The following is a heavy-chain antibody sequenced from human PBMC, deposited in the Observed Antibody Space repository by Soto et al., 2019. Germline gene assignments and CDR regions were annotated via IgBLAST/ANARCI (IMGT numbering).Heavy chain of an antibody. CDR3: TTGLVGATRDSYYYYGMDV. CDR2: IKSKTDGGTT. CDR1: GFTFSNAW. J-gene: IGHJ6*02. V-gene: IGHV3-15*01. D-gene: IGHD1-26*01. Sequence: GGSLRLSCAASGFTFSNAWMSWVRQAPGKGLQWVGRIKSKTDGGTTDYAAPVKGRFTISRDDSKNTLYLQMNSLKTEDTAVYYCTTGLVGATRDSYYYYGMDVWGQGNTVTVSS.